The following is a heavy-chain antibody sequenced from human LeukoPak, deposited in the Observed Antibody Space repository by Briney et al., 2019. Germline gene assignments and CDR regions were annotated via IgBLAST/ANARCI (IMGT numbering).Heavy chain of an antibody. CDR3: ARGSGGATRVYYYNYYMDV. CDR1: DGSVNSGVYY. J-gene: IGHJ6*03. D-gene: IGHD1-26*01. Sequence: SETLSLTCTVSDGSVNSGVYYWSWIRQPPGKGLEWIGYIYHSGATYYNPSLKSRVTISVDRSKNQFSLKLSSVTAADTAIYYCARGSGGATRVYYYNYYMDVWGKGTTVTVSS. CDR2: IYHSGAT. V-gene: IGHV4-30-2*01.